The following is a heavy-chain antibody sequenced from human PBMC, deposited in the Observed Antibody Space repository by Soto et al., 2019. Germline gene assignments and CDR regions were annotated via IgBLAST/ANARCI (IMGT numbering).Heavy chain of an antibody. CDR3: ARAGDSGYDYGEGGYYGMDV. D-gene: IGHD5-12*01. J-gene: IGHJ6*02. CDR2: MNPNSGNT. Sequence: QVQLVQSGAEVKKPGASVKVSCKASGYTFTSYDINWVRQATGQGLEWMGWMNPNSGNTGYAQKFQGRVTMTRNTSISTAYMDLISLRSEDTAVYYCARAGDSGYDYGEGGYYGMDVWGQGTTVTVSS. V-gene: IGHV1-8*01. CDR1: GYTFTSYD.